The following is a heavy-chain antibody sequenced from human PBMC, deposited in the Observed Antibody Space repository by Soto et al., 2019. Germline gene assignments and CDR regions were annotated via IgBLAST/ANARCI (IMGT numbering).Heavy chain of an antibody. D-gene: IGHD3-3*01. CDR3: ARAEQYYDFWSGYYLAVGYYYYYMDV. CDR2: TYYRSKWYN. CDR1: GDSVSSNSAA. V-gene: IGHV6-1*01. Sequence: SQTLSLTCAISGDSVSSNSAAWNWIRQSPSRGLEWLGRTYYRSKWYNDYAVSVKSRITINPGTSKNQFSLQLNSVTPEDTAVYYCARAEQYYDFWSGYYLAVGYYYYYMDVWGKGTTVTVSS. J-gene: IGHJ6*03.